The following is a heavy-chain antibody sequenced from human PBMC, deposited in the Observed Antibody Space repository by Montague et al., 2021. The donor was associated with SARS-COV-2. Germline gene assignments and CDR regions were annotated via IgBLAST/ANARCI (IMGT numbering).Heavy chain of an antibody. Sequence: SETLSLTCTVSGGSISSTDHFWGWIRQPPGKGLEWIGSIYYTGSTFYTPSLKSRVTISVDTSKNEFSLKLISVTATDTAVYYCARNEEGYGYFDLWGRGTLVPVSS. CDR1: GGSISSTDHF. V-gene: IGHV4-39*01. J-gene: IGHJ2*01. CDR2: IYYTGST. D-gene: IGHD1-1*01. CDR3: ARNEEGYGYFDL.